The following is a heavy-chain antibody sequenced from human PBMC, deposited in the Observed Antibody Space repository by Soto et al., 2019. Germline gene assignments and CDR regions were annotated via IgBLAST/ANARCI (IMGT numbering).Heavy chain of an antibody. D-gene: IGHD2-8*01. J-gene: IGHJ4*02. CDR2: IIPIFGTA. CDR1: GVTFSSYA. Sequence: ASVKVSCKASGVTFSSYAISWVRQAPGQGLEWMGGIIPIFGTANYAQKFQGRVTITADESTSTAYMELSSLRSEDTAVYYCAREPADCTNGVCYADYWGQGTLVTVSS. V-gene: IGHV1-69*13. CDR3: AREPADCTNGVCYADY.